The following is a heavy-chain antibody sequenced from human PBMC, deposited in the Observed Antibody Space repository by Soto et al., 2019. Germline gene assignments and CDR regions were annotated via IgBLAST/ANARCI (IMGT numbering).Heavy chain of an antibody. CDR3: ARLHSEQRLVSTYYFDY. Sequence: SEILSLTCAVSGGSISSSNWWSWVRQPPGKGLEWIGEIYHSGSTNYNPSLKSRVTISVDKSKNQFSLKLSSVTAADTAVYYCARLHSEQRLVSTYYFDYWGQGTLVTVSS. J-gene: IGHJ4*02. V-gene: IGHV4-4*02. CDR2: IYHSGST. D-gene: IGHD6-13*01. CDR1: GGSISSSNW.